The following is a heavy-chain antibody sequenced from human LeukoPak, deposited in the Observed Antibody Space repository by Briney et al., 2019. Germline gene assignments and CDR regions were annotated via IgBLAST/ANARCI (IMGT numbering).Heavy chain of an antibody. D-gene: IGHD6-19*01. CDR3: ARDWCTAMAGYNYHCYMDV. CDR2: INTSGGST. CDR1: GYTFINYY. Sequence: GVSVKVSCKASGYTFINYYMHWVRQAPGQGLEWMGIINTSGGSTSYAQKFQGRVTMTRDMSTSTVYMELSSLRSEDTAVYYCARDWCTAMAGYNYHCYMDVWGKGTTVTVSS. J-gene: IGHJ6*03. V-gene: IGHV1-46*01.